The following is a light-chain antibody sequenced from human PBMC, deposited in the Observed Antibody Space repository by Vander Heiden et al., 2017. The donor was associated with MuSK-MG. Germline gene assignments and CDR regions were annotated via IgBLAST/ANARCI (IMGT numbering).Light chain of an antibody. CDR3: QQYRTYPWT. CDR2: DAS. V-gene: IGKV1-5*01. CDR1: QSIGAW. J-gene: IGKJ1*01. Sequence: DIQMTQSPSTLSASVGDRVTISCRASQSIGAWLAWYQQRPGKAPKLLIFDASSLESGVPSRFTGSGSGTDYTLTMTSLQPHDFATYYCQQYRTYPWTFGQGTKVEIK.